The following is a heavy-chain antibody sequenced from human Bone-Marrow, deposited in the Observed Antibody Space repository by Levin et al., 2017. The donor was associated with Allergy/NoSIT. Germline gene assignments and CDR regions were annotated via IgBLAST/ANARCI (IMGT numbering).Heavy chain of an antibody. CDR1: GGSVSSGSYY. J-gene: IGHJ4*02. CDR2: IYYNGGT. CDR3: ARMDQALDY. Sequence: PSETLSLTCTVAGGSVSSGSYYWNWIRQPPGKGLEWIGYIYYNGGTKYNPSLKSRVTISADTSKNQFSLKLTSVTHADTAVYYCARMDQALDYWGQGTLVTVSS. V-gene: IGHV4-61*01. D-gene: IGHD3-3*02.